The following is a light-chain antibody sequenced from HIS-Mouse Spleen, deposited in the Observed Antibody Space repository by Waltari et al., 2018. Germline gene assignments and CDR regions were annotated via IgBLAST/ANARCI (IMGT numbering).Light chain of an antibody. Sequence: SYELTQPLSVSVALGQTARITCGGNNIGSKNVQRYQQKPGQAPVLVIYRDSNRPSGIPERFSGSNSGNTATLTISRAQAGDEADYYCQVWDSSTVVFGGGTKLTVL. CDR2: RDS. CDR3: QVWDSSTVV. J-gene: IGLJ2*01. V-gene: IGLV3-9*01. CDR1: NIGSKN.